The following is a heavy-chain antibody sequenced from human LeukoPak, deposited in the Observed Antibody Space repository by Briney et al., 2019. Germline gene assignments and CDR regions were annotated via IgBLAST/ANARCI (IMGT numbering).Heavy chain of an antibody. J-gene: IGHJ4*02. CDR1: GFTFTDYW. CDR2: INQDGSKK. Sequence: GGSLRLSCTTSGFTFTDYWMTWVRQAPGKGLEWVANINQDGSKKFYVDSVKGRFTISRDNAKNALYLQMNSRRAEDTGVYFWAIGQTLTFWGQGTLVTASS. V-gene: IGHV3-7*01. CDR3: AIGQTLTF.